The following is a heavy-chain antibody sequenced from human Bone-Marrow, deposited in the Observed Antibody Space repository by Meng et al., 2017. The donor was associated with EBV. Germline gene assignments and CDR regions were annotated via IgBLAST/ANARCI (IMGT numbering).Heavy chain of an antibody. CDR3: ASESGRGFTPDY. CDR2: LIPLSDAP. J-gene: IGHJ4*02. V-gene: IGHV1-69*01. Sequence: QVEVVQSGAGLRKPGSRVKGSCKTSGGTFRSDAISWVRQAPGQGLEWMGGLIPLSDAPHYAQKFQGRVTITADESTSTHYLDLSGLRAEDTAVYYCASESGRGFTPDYWGQGTLVTVSS. D-gene: IGHD3-10*01. CDR1: GGTFRSDA.